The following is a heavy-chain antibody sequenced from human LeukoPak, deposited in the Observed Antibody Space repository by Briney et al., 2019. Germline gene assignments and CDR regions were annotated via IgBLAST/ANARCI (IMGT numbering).Heavy chain of an antibody. CDR3: ARVPAAAGFYYYYMDV. D-gene: IGHD6-13*01. CDR1: GYSISSGYY. V-gene: IGHV4-38-2*02. CDR2: INHSGST. J-gene: IGHJ6*03. Sequence: PSETLSLTCTVSGYSISSGYYWSWIRQPPGKGLEWIGEINHSGSTNYNPSLKSRVTISVDTSKNQFSLKLSSVTAADTAVYYCARVPAAAGFYYYYMDVWGKGTTVTVSS.